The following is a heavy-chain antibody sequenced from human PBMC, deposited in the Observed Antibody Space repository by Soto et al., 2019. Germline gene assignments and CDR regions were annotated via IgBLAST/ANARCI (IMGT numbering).Heavy chain of an antibody. CDR1: GYTFTSYG. Sequence: QVQLVQSGAEVKKPGASVKVSCKASGYTFTSYGISWVRQAPGQGLEWMGWISAYNGNTNYAQKLQGRVTMTTDTSTSTAYMELRSLRSDDRAVYYCARDHSSGWYGDYYYGMDVWGQGTTVTVSS. CDR2: ISAYNGNT. CDR3: ARDHSSGWYGDYYYGMDV. J-gene: IGHJ6*02. V-gene: IGHV1-18*01. D-gene: IGHD6-19*01.